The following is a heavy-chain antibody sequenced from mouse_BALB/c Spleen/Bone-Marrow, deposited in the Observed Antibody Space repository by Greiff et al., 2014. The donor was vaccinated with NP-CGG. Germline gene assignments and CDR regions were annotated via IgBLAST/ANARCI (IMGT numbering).Heavy chain of an antibody. V-gene: IGHV14-3*02. CDR1: GFNIKDTY. CDR2: IDPANGNT. D-gene: IGHD1-1*01. Sequence: VQLQQPGAELVKPGASVKLSCTASGFNIKDTYMHWVKQRPEQGLEWIGRIDPANGNTKYDPKFQGKATITADTSSNTACLQLSSLTSEDTAVYYCAIYYYGSSGFAYWGQGTLVTVSA. CDR3: AIYYYGSSGFAY. J-gene: IGHJ3*01.